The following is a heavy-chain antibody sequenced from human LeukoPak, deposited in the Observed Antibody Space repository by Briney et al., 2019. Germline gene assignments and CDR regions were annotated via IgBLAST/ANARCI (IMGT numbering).Heavy chain of an antibody. V-gene: IGHV4-34*01. CDR3: ASAVVVPAAPDRPAKYGMDV. CDR2: INHSGST. Sequence: PSETLSLTCTVSGGSISIYYWSWIRQPPGKGLEWIGEINHSGSTNYNPSLKSRVTISVDTSKNQFSLKLSSVTAADTAVYYCASAVVVPAAPDRPAKYGMDVWGQGTTVTVSS. J-gene: IGHJ6*02. CDR1: GGSISIYY. D-gene: IGHD2-2*01.